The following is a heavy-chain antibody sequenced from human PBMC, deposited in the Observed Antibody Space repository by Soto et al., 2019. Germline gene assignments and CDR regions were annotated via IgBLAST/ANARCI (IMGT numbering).Heavy chain of an antibody. CDR2: INHSGST. CDR3: ARRGPGYSSSCCPYYFDY. D-gene: IGHD6-13*01. CDR1: GGSFSGYY. J-gene: IGHJ4*02. Sequence: SETLSLTCAVYGGSFSGYYWSWIRQPPGKGLEWIGEINHSGSTNYNPSLKSRVTISVDTSKNQFSLKLSSVTAADTAVYYCARRGPGYSSSCCPYYFDYWGQGTLVTVSS. V-gene: IGHV4-34*01.